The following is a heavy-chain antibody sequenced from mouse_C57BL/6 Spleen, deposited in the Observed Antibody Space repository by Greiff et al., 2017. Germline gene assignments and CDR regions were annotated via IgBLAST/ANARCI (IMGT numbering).Heavy chain of an antibody. D-gene: IGHD4-1*01. V-gene: IGHV5-9*01. Sequence: EVKVEESGGGLVKPGGSLKLSCAASGFTFSSYTMSWVRQTPEKRLEWVATISGGGGNTYYPDSVKGRFTISRDNAKNTLYLQMSSLRSEDTALYYCARHSAGTGGFDYWGQGTTLTVSS. CDR2: ISGGGGNT. CDR3: ARHSAGTGGFDY. J-gene: IGHJ2*01. CDR1: GFTFSSYT.